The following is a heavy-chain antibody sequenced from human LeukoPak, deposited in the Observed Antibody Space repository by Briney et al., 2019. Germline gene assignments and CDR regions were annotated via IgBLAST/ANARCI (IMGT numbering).Heavy chain of an antibody. Sequence: GGSLRLSCAASGFTVSSNYMSWVRQAPGKGLEWVSVIYSGGSTYYADSVKGRFTISRDNSKNTLYLQMNCLRAEDTAVYYCASGAMPDAFDIWGQGTMVTVSS. D-gene: IGHD2-2*01. V-gene: IGHV3-53*01. J-gene: IGHJ3*02. CDR2: IYSGGST. CDR1: GFTVSSNY. CDR3: ASGAMPDAFDI.